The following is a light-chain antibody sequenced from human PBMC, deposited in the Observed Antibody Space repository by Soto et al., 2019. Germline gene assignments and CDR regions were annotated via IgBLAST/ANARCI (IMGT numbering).Light chain of an antibody. Sequence: QSALTQPASVSGSPGQSITISCTGTSNDVGGYNLVSWFQQHPGKAPKLMISEVNKRPSGVSNRFSGSKSANTASLTISGLQAEDEADYYCCSHVGGSSPQWVFGGGTNLTVL. CDR1: SNDVGGYNL. CDR2: EVN. V-gene: IGLV2-23*02. CDR3: CSHVGGSSPQWV. J-gene: IGLJ3*02.